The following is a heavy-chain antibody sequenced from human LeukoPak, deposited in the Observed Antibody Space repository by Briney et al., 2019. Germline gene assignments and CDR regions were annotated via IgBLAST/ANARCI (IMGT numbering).Heavy chain of an antibody. D-gene: IGHD3-22*01. Sequence: ASVKVSCKASGYTFTGYYMHWVRQAPGQGLEWMGIINPSGGSTSYAQKFQGRVIMTRDTSTSTVYMELSSLRSEDTAVYYCARGAQYYYDSSGYYYVPYWGQGTLVTVSS. CDR3: ARGAQYYYDSSGYYYVPY. CDR2: INPSGGST. CDR1: GYTFTGYY. J-gene: IGHJ4*02. V-gene: IGHV1-46*01.